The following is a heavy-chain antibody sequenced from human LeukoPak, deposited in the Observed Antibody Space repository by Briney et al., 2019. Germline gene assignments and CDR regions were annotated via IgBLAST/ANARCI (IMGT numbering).Heavy chain of an antibody. CDR2: IKQDGSEK. J-gene: IGHJ4*02. V-gene: IGHV3-7*03. CDR3: ARERGSRGYSYGSQYYFDY. CDR1: GFTFSSYW. Sequence: GGSLRLSCAASGFTFSSYWMSWVRQAPGKGLGWVANIKQDGSEKYYVDSVKGRFTISRDNAKNSLYLQMNSLRAEDTAVYYCARERGSRGYSYGSQYYFDYWGQGTLVTVSS. D-gene: IGHD5-18*01.